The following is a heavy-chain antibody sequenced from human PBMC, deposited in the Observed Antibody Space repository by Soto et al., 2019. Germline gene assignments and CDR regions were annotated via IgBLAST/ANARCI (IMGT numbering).Heavy chain of an antibody. J-gene: IGHJ4*02. Sequence: SQTLSLTCAISGDSVSSNSAAWNWIRQSPSRGLEWLGRTYYRSKWYNDYAVSVKSRITINPDTSKNQFSLQLNSVTPEDTAVYYCARDGLHCSGGTCSGPHPFDYWGQGTLVTVSS. CDR2: TYYRSKWYN. CDR1: GDSVSSNSAA. D-gene: IGHD2-15*01. V-gene: IGHV6-1*01. CDR3: ARDGLHCSGGTCSGPHPFDY.